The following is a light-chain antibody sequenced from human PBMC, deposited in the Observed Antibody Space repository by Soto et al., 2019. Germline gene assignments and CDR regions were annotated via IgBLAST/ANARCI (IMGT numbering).Light chain of an antibody. CDR1: QPISSQRY. J-gene: IGKJ4*01. V-gene: IGKV3-20*01. Sequence: EIALTQSPGTLSLSPGERATLSCRASQPISSQRYVAWYQQKPGQAPRVLIYGTSRRATGIPDRFSGSGSGTDFTLTISTLEPEDVAVYYCQQYDSSPPTFGGGTKVEIK. CDR2: GTS. CDR3: QQYDSSPPT.